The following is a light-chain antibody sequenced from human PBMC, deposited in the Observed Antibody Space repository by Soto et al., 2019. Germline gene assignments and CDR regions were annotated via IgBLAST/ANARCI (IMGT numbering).Light chain of an antibody. Sequence: QSALTQPRSVSGSPGQSVTISCTGTSSDVGAFNYVSWYQQHPGKAPKLMIYDVSKRPSGVPDRFSGSKSGNTASLTISGLQAEDEADYYCCSYAGPLYVLGTGTKLTVL. V-gene: IGLV2-11*01. J-gene: IGLJ1*01. CDR1: SSDVGAFNY. CDR3: CSYAGPLYV. CDR2: DVS.